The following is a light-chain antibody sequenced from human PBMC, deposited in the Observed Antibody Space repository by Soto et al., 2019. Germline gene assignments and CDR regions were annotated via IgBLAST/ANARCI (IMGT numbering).Light chain of an antibody. CDR2: DAS. V-gene: IGKV3-11*01. J-gene: IGKJ4*01. CDR3: QQRSNWLT. Sequence: EIVLTQSPATLSLSPGERATLSCRASQSVSSYLAWYQQKPGQAPRLLIYDASNRATGIPARFSGSWSGTDITLTISSLEPEDFAVSYCQQRSNWLTFGGGTKMEIK. CDR1: QSVSSY.